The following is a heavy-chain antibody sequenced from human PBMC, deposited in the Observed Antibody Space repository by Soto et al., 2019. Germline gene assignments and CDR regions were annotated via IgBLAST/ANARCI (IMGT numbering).Heavy chain of an antibody. V-gene: IGHV3-30*18. CDR3: AKDRGVVVTTRFFHY. CDR1: GFTFSSYG. J-gene: IGHJ4*02. Sequence: QVQLVESGGGVVQPGRSLRLSCAASGFTFSSYGMHWVRQAPGKGLEWVAVISYDGRNKNYADSVKGRFTISRDNSKNPLDVLMNRLGAGDTAVYYCAKDRGVVVTTRFFHYWGQVTLVTVSP. CDR2: ISYDGRNK. D-gene: IGHD2-21*02.